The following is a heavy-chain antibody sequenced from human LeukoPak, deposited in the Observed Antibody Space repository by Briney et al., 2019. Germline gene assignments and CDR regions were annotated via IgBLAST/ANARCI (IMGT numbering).Heavy chain of an antibody. Sequence: GGSLRLSCAASGFTFSSYAMSWVRQAPGKGLEWVSAISGSGGSTYYADSVKGRFFFSRDNSKNTIFLQMNSLTVEDTAVYFCAKEAYYDLWSGHYKGGLDSWGPGTPVTVSS. V-gene: IGHV3-23*01. CDR2: ISGSGGST. CDR1: GFTFSSYA. D-gene: IGHD3-3*01. CDR3: AKEAYYDLWSGHYKGGLDS. J-gene: IGHJ4*02.